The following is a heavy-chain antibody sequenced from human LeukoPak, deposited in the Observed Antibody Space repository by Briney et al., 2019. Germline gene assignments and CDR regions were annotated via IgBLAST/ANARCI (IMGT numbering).Heavy chain of an antibody. CDR2: VSYIGNT. Sequence: SETLSLTCTVSGDSFTSHYWTWVRQSPGRGLEWIGYVSYIGNTNYNPSLKSRVTISVDTSKNQFSLKLSSVTASDTAVYYCARDPTTVTKGLDIWGQGTMVTVSS. V-gene: IGHV4-59*11. CDR3: ARDPTTVTKGLDI. D-gene: IGHD4-17*01. J-gene: IGHJ3*02. CDR1: GDSFTSHY.